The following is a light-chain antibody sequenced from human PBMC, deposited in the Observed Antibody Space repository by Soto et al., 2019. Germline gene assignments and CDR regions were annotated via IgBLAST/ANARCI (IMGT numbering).Light chain of an antibody. J-gene: IGKJ1*01. CDR2: GAS. V-gene: IGKV3-15*01. CDR1: QSLTRN. Sequence: EIVMTQSPATLSVSPGERVTLSCRASQSLTRNLAWYQQKPGQVPRVLIYGASTRATEIPARFSGSGSGTEFALTIDSLQSEDFAVYYCQQYNNWPRTFGQGTKVDIK. CDR3: QQYNNWPRT.